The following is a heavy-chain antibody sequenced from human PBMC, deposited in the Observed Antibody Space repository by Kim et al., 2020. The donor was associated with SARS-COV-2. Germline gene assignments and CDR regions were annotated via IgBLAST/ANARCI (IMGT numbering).Heavy chain of an antibody. D-gene: IGHD3-9*01. J-gene: IGHJ4*02. Sequence: GGSLRLSCAASGFTFTAFGMHWIRQAPGKGPEWVAFIWSDGSQKKYADSVKGRFTISRDNSRNTVYLQMDSLGAEDTAVYYCAKSILTGYWYYFDDWGQGSLVTVSS. CDR1: GFTFTAFG. CDR3: AKSILTGYWYYFDD. CDR2: IWSDGSQK. V-gene: IGHV3-30*02.